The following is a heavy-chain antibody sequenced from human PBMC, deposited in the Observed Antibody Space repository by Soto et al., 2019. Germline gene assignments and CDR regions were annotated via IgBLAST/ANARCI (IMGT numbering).Heavy chain of an antibody. J-gene: IGHJ6*02. CDR3: ARGRSTMVRGVITGYYYYYGMDV. CDR1: GGSFSGYY. Sequence: SDTLSLTCAVYGGSFSGYYWSWIRQPPGKGLEWIGEINHSGSTNYNPSLKSRVTISVDTSKNQFSLKLSSVTAADTAVYYCARGRSTMVRGVITGYYYYYGMDVWGQGTTVTVSS. V-gene: IGHV4-34*01. CDR2: INHSGST. D-gene: IGHD3-10*01.